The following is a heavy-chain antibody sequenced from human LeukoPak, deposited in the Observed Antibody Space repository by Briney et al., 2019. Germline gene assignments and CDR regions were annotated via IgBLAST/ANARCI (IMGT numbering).Heavy chain of an antibody. V-gene: IGHV3-21*01. J-gene: IGHJ4*02. D-gene: IGHD1-26*01. CDR3: AGVARNYYWADY. Sequence: GGSLRLSCEASGFTFSSYSMNWVRLAPGEGLEWVSSITSASSYIYYADSVKGRFTISRDNAKNSLYLQMNSLRAEDTAVYYCAGVARNYYWADYWGQGTLVTVSS. CDR2: ITSASSYI. CDR1: GFTFSSYS.